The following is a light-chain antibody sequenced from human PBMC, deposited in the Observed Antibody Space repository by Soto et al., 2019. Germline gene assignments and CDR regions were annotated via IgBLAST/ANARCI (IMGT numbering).Light chain of an antibody. Sequence: IVLTQSPGTLSLSPGERATLYCRASQSVTSTSLAWYQQRPGQAPRLLIYGASSRATGVPNRFSGGGSGTDFTLTISRLEPEDFAVYYCQHYGTTFGPGTKVEIK. J-gene: IGKJ1*01. CDR2: GAS. CDR1: QSVTSTS. CDR3: QHYGTT. V-gene: IGKV3-20*01.